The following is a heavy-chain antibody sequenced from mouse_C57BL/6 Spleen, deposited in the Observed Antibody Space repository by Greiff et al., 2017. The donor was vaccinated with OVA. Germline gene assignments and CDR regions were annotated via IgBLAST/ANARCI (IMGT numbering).Heavy chain of an antibody. V-gene: IGHV1-52*01. CDR3: ARGGLRHYFDY. CDR1: GYTFTSYW. D-gene: IGHD2-4*01. CDR2: IDPSDSET. J-gene: IGHJ2*01. Sequence: QVQLQQPGAELVRPGSSVKLSCKASGYTFTSYWMHWVKQRPIQGLEWIGNIDPSDSETHYNQKFKDKATLTVEKSSSTAYMQLSSLTSEDSAVYYCARGGLRHYFDYWGQGTTLTVSS.